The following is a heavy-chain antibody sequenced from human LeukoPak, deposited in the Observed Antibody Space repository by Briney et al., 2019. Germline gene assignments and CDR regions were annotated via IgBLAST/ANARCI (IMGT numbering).Heavy chain of an antibody. J-gene: IGHJ4*02. CDR1: GGSISSGGYY. CDR3: ARSAVRIQPKYGDYFITPPDY. D-gene: IGHD4-17*01. Sequence: PSETLSLTCTVSGGSISSGGYYWSWIRQHPGKGLEWIGYIYHSGSTYYNPSLKSRVTISEDRSKNQFSLKLSSVTAADTAVYYCARSAVRIQPKYGDYFITPPDYWGQGTLVTVSS. V-gene: IGHV4-30-2*01. CDR2: IYHSGST.